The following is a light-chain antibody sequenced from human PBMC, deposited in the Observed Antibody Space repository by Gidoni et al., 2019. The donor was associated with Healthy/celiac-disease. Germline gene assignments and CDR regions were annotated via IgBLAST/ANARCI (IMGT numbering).Light chain of an antibody. CDR2: EDN. CDR1: RGSIASNY. CDR3: QSYDSSNPNWV. Sequence: NSMLTHPHSVPDSPRTTVTISCTRSRGSIASNYVQRYQPRPGSVTTTVIYEDNQRPPGGPERFDGSNGSSSNSASLASSGLKTEDEADYYCQSYDSSNPNWVFGGGTKLTVL. J-gene: IGLJ3*02. V-gene: IGLV6-57*03.